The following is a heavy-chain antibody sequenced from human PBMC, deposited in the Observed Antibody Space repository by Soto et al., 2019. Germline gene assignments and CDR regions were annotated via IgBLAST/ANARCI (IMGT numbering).Heavy chain of an antibody. Sequence: QLQLQESGPGLVKPSETLSLTCTVSGGSISSSSYYWGWIRQPPGEGLEWIGSIYYSGSTYYNPSLKSRVTISVDTSKNQFSLKLSSVTAADTAVYYCARHAWGIVGATRYFQHWGQGTLVTVSS. J-gene: IGHJ1*01. V-gene: IGHV4-39*01. CDR1: GGSISSSSYY. CDR2: IYYSGST. CDR3: ARHAWGIVGATRYFQH. D-gene: IGHD1-26*01.